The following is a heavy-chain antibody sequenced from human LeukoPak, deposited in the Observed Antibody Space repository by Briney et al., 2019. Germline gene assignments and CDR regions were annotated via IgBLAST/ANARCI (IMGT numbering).Heavy chain of an antibody. CDR2: INPNSGGT. CDR1: GYTFTSYY. V-gene: IGHV1-2*02. Sequence: ASVKVSCKAAGYTFTSYYMHWVRQGPGQGLEWMGWINPNSGGTNYAQKFQGRVTMTRDTSISTAYMELSRLRSDDTAVYYCAREDIVVVPAAIIGYNWFDPWGQGTLVTVSS. D-gene: IGHD2-2*01. CDR3: AREDIVVVPAAIIGYNWFDP. J-gene: IGHJ5*02.